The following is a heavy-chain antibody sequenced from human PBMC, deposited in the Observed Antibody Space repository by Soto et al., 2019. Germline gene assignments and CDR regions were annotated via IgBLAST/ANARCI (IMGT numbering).Heavy chain of an antibody. CDR1: GGSISSSSYY. J-gene: IGHJ4*02. Sequence: SETLSLTCTVSGGSISSSSYYWGWIRQPPGKGLEWIGSIYYSGSTYYNPSLKSRVTISVDTSKNQFSLKLSSVTAADTAVYYCARRNRLLYHGDDYWGQGSLVTVSS. CDR2: IYYSGST. D-gene: IGHD2-2*02. CDR3: ARRNRLLYHGDDY. V-gene: IGHV4-39*01.